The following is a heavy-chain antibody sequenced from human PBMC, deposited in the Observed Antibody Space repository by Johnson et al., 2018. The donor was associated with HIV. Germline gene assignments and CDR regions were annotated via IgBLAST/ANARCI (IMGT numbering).Heavy chain of an antibody. Sequence: QVQLVESGGGLVKPGGSLRLSCAASGFTFRDYYMNWMRQAPGKGLEWISHISSSGTSIFYADSVKGRFTISRDNDKKLLYIQMSGRTGEDTATYYCARESTPWGGDYVGYSFDLWGQGTTVTVTS. CDR2: ISSSGTSI. D-gene: IGHD4-17*01. CDR1: GFTFRDYY. J-gene: IGHJ3*01. CDR3: ARESTPWGGDYVGYSFDL. V-gene: IGHV3-11*04.